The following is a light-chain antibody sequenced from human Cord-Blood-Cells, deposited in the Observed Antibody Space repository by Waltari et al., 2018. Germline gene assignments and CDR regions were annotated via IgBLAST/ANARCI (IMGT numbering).Light chain of an antibody. J-gene: IGLJ1*01. V-gene: IGLV3-21*04. CDR1: NIGSKS. CDR3: KVWDSSSDHYV. Sequence: SYVLTQPPSVSLAPGKTARITCGGNNIGSKSVHWYQQKPGQAPVLVIYYDSDRPSGIPERFSGSNSGNTATLTISRVEAGDEADYYCKVWDSSSDHYVFGTGTKVTVL. CDR2: YDS.